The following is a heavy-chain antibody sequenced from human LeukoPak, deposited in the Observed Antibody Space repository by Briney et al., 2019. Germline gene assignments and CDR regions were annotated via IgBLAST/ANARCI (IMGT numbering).Heavy chain of an antibody. V-gene: IGHV3-7*03. D-gene: IGHD6-19*01. Sequence: SLGLSCAASGFIFSNHGMHWVRQAPGKGLEWVANTNEEGSEKNYVDSVKGRFTISRDNVENSLFLQMNSLRADDTAIYYCATGSTSGDYWGQGTLVTVSS. CDR2: TNEEGSEK. CDR1: GFIFSNHG. J-gene: IGHJ4*02. CDR3: ATGSTSGDY.